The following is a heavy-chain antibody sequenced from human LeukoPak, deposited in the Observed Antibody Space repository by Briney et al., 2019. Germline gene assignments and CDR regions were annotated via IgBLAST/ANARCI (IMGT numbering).Heavy chain of an antibody. CDR1: GFTFSSYA. Sequence: PGGSLRLSCAASGFTFSSYAMSWVRQAPGKGLECISGFSGSGGSTYYADSVKGRFTISRDNSKNTLYLQMNSLRAEDTAVYFCAKVRSSRYYYYYMDVWGKGTTVTVSS. CDR3: AKVRSSRYYYYYMDV. V-gene: IGHV3-23*01. J-gene: IGHJ6*03. CDR2: FSGSGGST. D-gene: IGHD2-2*01.